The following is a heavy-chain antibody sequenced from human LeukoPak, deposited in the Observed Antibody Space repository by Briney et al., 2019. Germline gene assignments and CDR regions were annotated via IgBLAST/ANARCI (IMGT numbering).Heavy chain of an antibody. Sequence: SVKVSCKASGGTFSSYAISWVRQAPGQGLEWMGRIIPILGIANYAQKFQGRVTITADKSTSTAYMELSSLRSEDTAVYYCAKGGSTNFYYGDVWGQGTTVTVSS. J-gene: IGHJ6*02. CDR2: IIPILGIA. CDR1: GGTFSSYA. CDR3: AKGGSTNFYYGDV. V-gene: IGHV1-69*04. D-gene: IGHD2/OR15-2a*01.